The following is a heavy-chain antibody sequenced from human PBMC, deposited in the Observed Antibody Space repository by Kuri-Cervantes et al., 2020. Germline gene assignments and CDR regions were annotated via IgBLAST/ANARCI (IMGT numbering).Heavy chain of an antibody. J-gene: IGHJ4*02. CDR2: IGTAGDT. D-gene: IGHD6-19*01. Sequence: GGSLRLSCAASGFTFSSYDMHWVRQATGKGLEWVSAIGTAGDTYYPGSVKGRFTISRENAKNSLYLQMNSLRAGDTAVYYCARDSSGWTRAGPDFDYWGQGTLVTVSS. CDR3: ARDSSGWTRAGPDFDY. V-gene: IGHV3-13*01. CDR1: GFTFSSYD.